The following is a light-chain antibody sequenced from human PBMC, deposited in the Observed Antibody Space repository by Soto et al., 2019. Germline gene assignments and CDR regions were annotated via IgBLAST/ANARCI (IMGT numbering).Light chain of an antibody. J-gene: IGKJ4*01. V-gene: IGKV1-5*03. Sequence: DIPMTQSPSTLSASVGDRITITCRASQSISSWLAWYQQKPGKAPKLLIYKASSLEGGVPSRFSGSGPGTEFTLTISSLQPEDFATYYCQQFNGYPLTFGGGTKVDIK. CDR3: QQFNGYPLT. CDR1: QSISSW. CDR2: KAS.